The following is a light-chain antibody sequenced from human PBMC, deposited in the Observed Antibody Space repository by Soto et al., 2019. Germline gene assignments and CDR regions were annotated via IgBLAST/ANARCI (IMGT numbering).Light chain of an antibody. Sequence: QPVLTQPASVSGSPGQSITISCTGTRTDVGGSHYVSWYQQHPGTAPKLIIFEVSNRPSGVSNRFSGSKSGNTASLTISGLQAEDEADYYCTSYTSSNRIFGGGTKLTVL. V-gene: IGLV2-14*01. CDR2: EVS. CDR1: RTDVGGSHY. CDR3: TSYTSSNRI. J-gene: IGLJ2*01.